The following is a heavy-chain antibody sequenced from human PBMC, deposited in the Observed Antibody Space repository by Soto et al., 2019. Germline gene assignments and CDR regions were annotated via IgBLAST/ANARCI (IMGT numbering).Heavy chain of an antibody. CDR3: ARVDAIFVMATPNCFDS. D-gene: IGHD2-21*01. V-gene: IGHV4-59*01. CDR2: IYYSGST. CDR1: GGSISSYY. Sequence: SETLSLTCTVSGGSISSYYWSWIRQPPGKGLEWIGYIYYSGSTNYNPSLKSRVTISVDTSKNQFSLKLSSVTAADTAVYYCARVDAIFVMATPNCFDSCGQGTLVTVSS. J-gene: IGHJ5*01.